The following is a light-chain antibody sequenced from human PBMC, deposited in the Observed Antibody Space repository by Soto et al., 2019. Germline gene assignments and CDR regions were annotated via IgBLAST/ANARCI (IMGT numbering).Light chain of an antibody. CDR3: CSYAPTRNSYV. CDR2: EVT. CDR1: SSDVGSYNL. V-gene: IGLV2-23*02. Sequence: QSVLTQPASVSGSPGQSITISCTGTSSDVGSYNLVSWYQHHPGTAPKLIIYEVTKRPSGVSNRFSASKSGNTASLTISGFQAEDDADYYCCSYAPTRNSYVSGSGSKVTVL. J-gene: IGLJ1*01.